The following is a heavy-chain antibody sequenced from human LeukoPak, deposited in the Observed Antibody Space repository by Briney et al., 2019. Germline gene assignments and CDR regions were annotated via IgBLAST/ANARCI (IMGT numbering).Heavy chain of an antibody. CDR2: ISGSGGST. V-gene: IGHV3-23*01. CDR3: ARDTPYDFWSGYYFDY. D-gene: IGHD3-3*01. J-gene: IGHJ4*02. CDR1: GFTFSSYA. Sequence: PGGSLRLSCAASGFTFSSYAMSWVRQAPGKGLEWVSAISGSGGSTYYADSVKGRFTISRDNAKNSLYLQMNSLRDEDTAVYYCARDTPYDFWSGYYFDYWGQGTLLTVSS.